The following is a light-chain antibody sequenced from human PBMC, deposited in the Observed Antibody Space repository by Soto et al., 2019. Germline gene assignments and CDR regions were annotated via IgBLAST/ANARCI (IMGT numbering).Light chain of an antibody. CDR2: GAS. V-gene: IGKV3-15*01. CDR3: QHYNNWPLT. Sequence: EIVMTQSPATLSVSPGARATLSCRASQSVSSNLAWYQQKPGQAPRLLIDGASTRTTGIPARFSGSGSGTEFTLTISSLQSEDFAVYYCQHYNNWPLTFGGGTKVEIK. J-gene: IGKJ4*01. CDR1: QSVSSN.